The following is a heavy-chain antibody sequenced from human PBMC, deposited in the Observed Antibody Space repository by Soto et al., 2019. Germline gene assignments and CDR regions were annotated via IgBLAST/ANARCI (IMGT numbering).Heavy chain of an antibody. CDR1: NGSISGFY. V-gene: IGHV4-59*12. J-gene: IGHJ4*02. D-gene: IGHD1-26*01. CDR3: VRVGVGIGNHFDS. CDR2: IHYSGRT. Sequence: SETLSLTCSVSNGSISGFYWTWIRQPPGKILEWIGYIHYSGRTDYNPSLTSRATMSVDTSKNQFPLNLKSITAADTAVYYCVRVGVGIGNHFDSWGRGTLVTVSS.